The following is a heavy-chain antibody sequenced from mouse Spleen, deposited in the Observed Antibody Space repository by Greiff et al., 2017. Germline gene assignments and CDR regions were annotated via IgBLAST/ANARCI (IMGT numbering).Heavy chain of an antibody. V-gene: IGHV1S137*01. CDR2: ISTYYGDA. J-gene: IGHJ4*01. CDR1: GYTFTDYA. D-gene: IGHD1-2*01. CDR3: ARNYGLYAMDY. Sequence: QVTLKECGAELVRPGVSVKISCKGSGYTFTDYAMHWVKQSHAKSLEWIGVISTYYGDASYNQKFKGKATMTVDKSSSTAYMELARLTSEDSAIYYCARNYGLYAMDYWGQGTSVTVSS.